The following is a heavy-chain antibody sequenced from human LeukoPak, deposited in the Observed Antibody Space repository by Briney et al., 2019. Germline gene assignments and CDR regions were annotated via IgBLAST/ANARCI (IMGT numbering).Heavy chain of an antibody. CDR1: GYTFTSYG. D-gene: IGHD5-12*01. CDR2: IIPILGIA. J-gene: IGHJ6*02. V-gene: IGHV1-69*04. Sequence: GASVKVSCKASGYTFTSYGISWVRQAPGQGLEWMGRIIPILGIANYAQKFQGRVTITADKSTSTAYMELSSLRSEDTAVYYCARGGDAYSGYETANFGRTYYYYGMDVWGQGTTVTVSS. CDR3: ARGGDAYSGYETANFGRTYYYYGMDV.